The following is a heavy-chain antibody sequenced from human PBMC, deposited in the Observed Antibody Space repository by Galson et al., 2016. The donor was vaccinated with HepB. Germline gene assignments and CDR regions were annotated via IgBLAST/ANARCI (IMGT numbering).Heavy chain of an antibody. D-gene: IGHD3-22*01. V-gene: IGHV2-5*02. CDR2: IYADDDK. CDR1: GFSLTTSGVA. J-gene: IGHJ4*02. Sequence: PALVKPTQTLTLTCTFSGFSLTTSGVAVAWVRQPPGKALEWLALIYADDDKRYRQSLESRLTITKDTSKNQVVLTMTNMDPVDTATYYCAHRPSAQYYYAISGYHNWGQGTLVTVSS. CDR3: AHRPSAQYYYAISGYHN.